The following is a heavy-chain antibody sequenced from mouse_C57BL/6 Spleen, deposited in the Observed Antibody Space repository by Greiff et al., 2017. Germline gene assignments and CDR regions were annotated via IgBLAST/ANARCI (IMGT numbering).Heavy chain of an antibody. D-gene: IGHD1-1*01. J-gene: IGHJ4*01. CDR1: GYTFTDYE. CDR3: TRIYYYGSSYVEGYAMDY. CDR2: IDPETGGT. V-gene: IGHV1-15*01. Sequence: QVQLQQSGAELVRPGASVTLSCKASGYTFTDYEMHWVKQTPVHGLEWIGAIDPETGGTAYNQKFKGKAILTADKSSSTAYMELRSLTSEDSAVYYCTRIYYYGSSYVEGYAMDYWGQGTSVTVSS.